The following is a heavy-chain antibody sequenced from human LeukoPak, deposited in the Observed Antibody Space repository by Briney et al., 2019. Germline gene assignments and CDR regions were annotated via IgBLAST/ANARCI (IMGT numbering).Heavy chain of an antibody. CDR1: GGSISSGGYY. Sequence: SSETLSLTCTVSGGSISSGGYYWSWIRQHPGKGLEWIGYIYYSGSIYYNPSLKSRVTISVDTSKNQFSLKLSSVTAADTAVYYCARSIVVVPAAKSYYYYGMDVWGQGTTVTVSS. CDR2: IYYSGSI. J-gene: IGHJ6*02. V-gene: IGHV4-31*03. D-gene: IGHD2-2*01. CDR3: ARSIVVVPAAKSYYYYGMDV.